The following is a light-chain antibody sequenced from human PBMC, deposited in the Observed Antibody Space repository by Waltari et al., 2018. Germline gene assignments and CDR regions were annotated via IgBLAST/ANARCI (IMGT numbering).Light chain of an antibody. V-gene: IGKV3-15*01. CDR3: QQYNNWLRT. CDR2: GAS. CDR1: QSVSSN. J-gene: IGKJ1*01. Sequence: ELVMTQSPATLSVSPGERATLSCRASQSVSSNLAWYQQKPGQAPRLLIYGASTRATGIPARFSGSGSGTEFTLTISGLQSEDFAIYYCQQYNNWLRTFGQGTKVEIK.